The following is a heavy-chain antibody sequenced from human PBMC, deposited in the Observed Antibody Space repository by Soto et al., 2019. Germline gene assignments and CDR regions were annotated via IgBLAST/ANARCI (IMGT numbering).Heavy chain of an antibody. V-gene: IGHV1-69*13. CDR2: IIPIFGTA. Sequence: SVKVSCKASGGTFSSYAISWVRQAPGQGLEWMGGIIPIFGTANYAQRFQGRVTITADESTSTAYMELSSLRSEDTAVYYCARQIVTIFGVENWFDPWGQGTLVTVSS. D-gene: IGHD3-3*01. CDR3: ARQIVTIFGVENWFDP. J-gene: IGHJ5*02. CDR1: GGTFSSYA.